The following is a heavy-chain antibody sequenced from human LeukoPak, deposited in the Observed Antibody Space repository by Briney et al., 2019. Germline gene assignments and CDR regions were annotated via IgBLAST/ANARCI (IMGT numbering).Heavy chain of an antibody. CDR3: ASLPTGPYNWFDP. V-gene: IGHV3-48*03. J-gene: IGHJ5*02. CDR1: GFTFSSYE. Sequence: GGSLRLSCAASGFTFSSYEMDWVRQAPGKGLEWVSYISSSGSTIYHADSVKGRFTISRDNAKNSLYLQMNSLRAEDTAVYYCASLPTGPYNWFDPWGQGTLVTVSS. CDR2: ISSSGSTI. D-gene: IGHD4-11*01.